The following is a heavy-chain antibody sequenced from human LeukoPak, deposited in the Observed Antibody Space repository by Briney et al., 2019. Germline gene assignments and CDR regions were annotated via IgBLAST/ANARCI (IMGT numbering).Heavy chain of an antibody. J-gene: IGHJ4*02. CDR2: ISGYNGNT. D-gene: IGHD6-19*01. CDR3: ARDIGASAWDRLGYY. Sequence: VASVKVSCKASGYTFTSYGISWVRQAPGQGLEWMGWISGYNGNTNYAQKLQGRVTMTTDTYTSTAYLELRSLISDDTAVYFCARDIGASAWDRLGYYWGQGTLVTVSS. V-gene: IGHV1-18*01. CDR1: GYTFTSYG.